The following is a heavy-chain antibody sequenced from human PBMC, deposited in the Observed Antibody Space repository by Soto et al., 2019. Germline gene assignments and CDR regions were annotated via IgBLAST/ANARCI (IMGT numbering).Heavy chain of an antibody. CDR3: DRGYHESQRGILYPKNWFDT. D-gene: IGHD2-8*01. V-gene: IGHV5-51*01. J-gene: IGHJ5*02. CDR1: GYSFTSYW. CDR2: IYPGDSDT. Sequence: PGDSLKISCKGSGYSFTSYWIGWVRQMPGKGLEWMGIIYPGDSDTRYSPSFQGQVTISADKSISTAYLQWSSLKASDTAMYYCDRGYHESQRGILYPKNWFDTWRQGTLVTVSS.